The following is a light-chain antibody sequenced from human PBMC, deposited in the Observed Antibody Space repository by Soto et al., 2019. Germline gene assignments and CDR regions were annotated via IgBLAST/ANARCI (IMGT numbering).Light chain of an antibody. CDR2: DND. CDR3: GTWGSSLSAVV. J-gene: IGLJ2*01. V-gene: IGLV1-51*01. CDR1: SSNIGNNY. Sequence: QSVLTQPPSVSAAPGQTVTISCSGSSSNIGNNYVSWYQQLPGTAPKLLIYDNDWRPSGIPDRFAGSKAGTSATLGITGLQTGDESDYYCGTWGSSLSAVVFGGGSKLTVL.